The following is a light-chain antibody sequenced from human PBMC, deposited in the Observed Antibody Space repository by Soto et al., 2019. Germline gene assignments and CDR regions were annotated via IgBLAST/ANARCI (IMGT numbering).Light chain of an antibody. CDR3: QQYGSSSWT. CDR2: GTS. V-gene: IGKV3-20*01. J-gene: IGKJ1*01. CDR1: QSVSSSY. Sequence: EIVLTQSPGTLSLSPGERATLSCRASQSVSSSYLAWYQQKPGQAPRLLIYGTSSRATAIPDRFSGSGSGTDLTLTISRLEPEDFTVYYCQQYGSSSWTFGQGTKWIS.